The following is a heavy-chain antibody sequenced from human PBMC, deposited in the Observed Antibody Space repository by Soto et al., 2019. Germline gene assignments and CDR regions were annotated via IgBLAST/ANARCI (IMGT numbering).Heavy chain of an antibody. CDR1: GYTFTSYY. D-gene: IGHD2-21*01. V-gene: IGHV1-46*03. CDR2: INPSGGST. J-gene: IGHJ6*03. CDR3: ARDDLNGHYYYYMDV. Sequence: ASVKVSCKASGYTFTSYYMHWVRQAPGQGLEWMGIINPSGGSTSYAQKFQGRVTMTRDTSTSTVYMELSSLRSEDTAVYYCARDDLNGHYYYYMDVWGKGTTVTVSS.